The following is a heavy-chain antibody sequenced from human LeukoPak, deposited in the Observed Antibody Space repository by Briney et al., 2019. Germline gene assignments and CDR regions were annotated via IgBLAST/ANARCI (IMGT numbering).Heavy chain of an antibody. V-gene: IGHV4-59*01. D-gene: IGHD2-15*01. CDR3: ATHPPKVCTGGSCTDY. Sequence: SETLSLTCTVSGGSISSYSWSWIRQPPGKGLEWIGYIYYSGSTNYNPSLKSRVTISADMSKNQFSLKLSSVTAADTAVYYCATHPPKVCTGGSCTDYWGQGTLVTVSS. J-gene: IGHJ4*02. CDR1: GGSISSYS. CDR2: IYYSGST.